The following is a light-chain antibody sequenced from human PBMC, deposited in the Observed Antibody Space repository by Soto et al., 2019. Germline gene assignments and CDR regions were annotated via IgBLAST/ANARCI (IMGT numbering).Light chain of an antibody. CDR2: GAS. V-gene: IGKV3-20*01. CDR3: QQYGSSPRT. CDR1: QSVSSSY. Sequence: EIVLTQSPDTLSLSPGERATLSCRASQSVSSSYLAWYQQKPGQAPRLLIYGASSSATGIPDRFSGSGSGTDFTLTISRLEPEDFAVYYCQQYGSSPRTFGQGTKVDIK. J-gene: IGKJ1*01.